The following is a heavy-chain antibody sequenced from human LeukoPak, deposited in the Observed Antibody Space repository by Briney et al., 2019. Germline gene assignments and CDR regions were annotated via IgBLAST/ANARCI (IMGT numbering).Heavy chain of an antibody. CDR1: GDTFTSYS. D-gene: IGHD6-19*01. J-gene: IGHJ3*01. V-gene: IGHV1-18*01. CDR2: ISAYNGKT. CDR3: AGSNGWYAFEV. Sequence: ASVKVSCRASGDTFTSYSIIWVRQAPGQGLEWMGWISAYNGKTNYPQKVQGRVTISTDTSTSTAYMGLRSLRSDDTAVYYCAGSNGWYAFEVWGQGTMVTVYS.